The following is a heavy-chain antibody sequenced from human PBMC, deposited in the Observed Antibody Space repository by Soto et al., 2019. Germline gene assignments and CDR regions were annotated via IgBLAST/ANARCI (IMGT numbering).Heavy chain of an antibody. V-gene: IGHV4-39*01. D-gene: IGHD6-19*01. J-gene: IGHJ4*02. CDR3: ARTPVVAGTDY. CDR2: IYYSGST. CDR1: GGSISSSSDY. Sequence: PSETLSLTCTVSGGSISSSSDYWGGIRQPPGKGLEWIGSIYYSGSTYYNPSLKSRVTISVDTSKNQFSLKLSSVTAADTAVYYCARTPVVAGTDYWGQGTLVTVSS.